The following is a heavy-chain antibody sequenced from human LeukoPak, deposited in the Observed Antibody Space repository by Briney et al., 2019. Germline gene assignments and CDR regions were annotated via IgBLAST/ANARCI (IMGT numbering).Heavy chain of an antibody. Sequence: PSETLSLTCTVSGGSISSYYWSWIRQPPGKGLEWIGSIYYSGSTYYNPSLKSRVTISVDTSKNQFSLKLSSVAAADTAVYYCASRYSSRSGLWGQGTLVTVSS. V-gene: IGHV4-59*05. CDR1: GGSISSYY. CDR3: ASRYSSRSGL. D-gene: IGHD6-13*01. J-gene: IGHJ4*02. CDR2: IYYSGST.